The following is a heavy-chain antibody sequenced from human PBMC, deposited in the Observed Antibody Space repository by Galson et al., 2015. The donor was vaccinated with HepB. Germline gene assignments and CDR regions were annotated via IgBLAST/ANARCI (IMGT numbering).Heavy chain of an antibody. V-gene: IGHV3-30*18. CDR1: GFTFSSYG. CDR3: AKDGDRYCSSTSCYDYFDY. J-gene: IGHJ4*02. CDR2: ISYDGSNK. D-gene: IGHD2-2*01. Sequence: SLRLSCAASGFTFSSYGMHWVRQAPGKGLEWVAVISYDGSNKYYADSVKGRFTISRDNSKNTLYLQMNSLRAEDTAVYYCAKDGDRYCSSTSCYDYFDYWGQGTLVTVSS.